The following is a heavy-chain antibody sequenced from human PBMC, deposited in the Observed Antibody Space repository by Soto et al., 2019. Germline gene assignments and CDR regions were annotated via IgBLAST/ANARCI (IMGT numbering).Heavy chain of an antibody. J-gene: IGHJ4*02. Sequence: ASVKVSCKASGYTFTNFYMHWVRQAPGQGLEWMGWINPNSGGTNYAQKFQGWVTMTRDTSISTAYMELSRLRSDDTAVYYCARVGSTIFHFDYWGQGTLVTVSS. CDR3: ARVGSTIFHFDY. D-gene: IGHD3-3*01. V-gene: IGHV1-2*04. CDR2: INPNSGGT. CDR1: GYTFTNFY.